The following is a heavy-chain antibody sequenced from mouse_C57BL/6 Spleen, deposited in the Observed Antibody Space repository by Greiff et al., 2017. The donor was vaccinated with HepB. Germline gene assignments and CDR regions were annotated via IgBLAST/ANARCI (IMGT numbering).Heavy chain of an antibody. CDR2: IWSDGST. CDR3: ARHYDYDRFYAMDY. D-gene: IGHD2-4*01. J-gene: IGHJ4*01. CDR1: GFSLTSYG. V-gene: IGHV2-6-1*01. Sequence: VKLMESGPGLVAPSQSLSITCTVSGFSLTSYGVHWVRQPPGKGLEWLVVIWSDGSTTYNSALKSRLSISKDNSKSQVFLKMNSLQTDDTAMYYCARHYDYDRFYAMDYWGQGTSVTVSS.